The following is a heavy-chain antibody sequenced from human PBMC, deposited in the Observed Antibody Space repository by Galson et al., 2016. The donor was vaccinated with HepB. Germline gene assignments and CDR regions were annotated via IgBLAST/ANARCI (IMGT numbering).Heavy chain of an antibody. D-gene: IGHD3-9*01. V-gene: IGHV3-21*06. CDR1: GFTFIAYS. CDR2: ISGTGTYI. CDR3: ARGSNYDILTGYLS. J-gene: IGHJ4*02. Sequence: SLRLSCAASGFTFIAYSMNWVRQAPGKGLEWVSSISGTGTYIYYAESVKGRFTISRDHAKNLLYLQMNSLRAEDTAVYYCARGSNYDILTGYLSWGQGTLVTVSS.